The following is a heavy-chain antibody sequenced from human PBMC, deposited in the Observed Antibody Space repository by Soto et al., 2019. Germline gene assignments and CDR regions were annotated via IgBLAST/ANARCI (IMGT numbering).Heavy chain of an antibody. CDR1: GGSISSSSYY. V-gene: IGHV4-39*01. J-gene: IGHJ6*02. Sequence: QLQLQESGPGLVKPSETLSLTCTVSGGSISSSSYYWAWIRQPPGKGLEWIGSIYYSGRTYYTPTLNSRVTISVYTSKNQFSLKLSSVTASDTAVYYCARQTYSGEKPSGLDVWGQGTTVTVSS. D-gene: IGHD2-21*01. CDR3: ARQTYSGEKPSGLDV. CDR2: IYYSGRT.